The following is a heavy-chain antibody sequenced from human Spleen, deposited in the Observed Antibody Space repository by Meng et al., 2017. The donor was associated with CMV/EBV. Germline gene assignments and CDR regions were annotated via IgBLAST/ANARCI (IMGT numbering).Heavy chain of an antibody. CDR3: ARAREGYYDSSGYYTYYFDY. CDR2: IIPILGIA. V-gene: IGHV1-69*10. CDR1: SRYA. D-gene: IGHD3-22*01. Sequence: SRYAISWVRQAPGQGLEWMGGIIPILGIANYAQKFQGRVTITADKSTSTAYMELSSLRSEDTAVYYCARAREGYYDSSGYYTYYFDYWGQGTLVTVSS. J-gene: IGHJ4*02.